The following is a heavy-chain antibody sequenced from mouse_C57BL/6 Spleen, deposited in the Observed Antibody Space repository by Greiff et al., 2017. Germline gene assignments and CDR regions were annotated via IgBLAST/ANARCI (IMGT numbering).Heavy chain of an antibody. CDR1: GFNIKDYY. V-gene: IGHV14-1*01. CDR2: IDPEDGDT. J-gene: IGHJ2*01. Sequence: VQLQQSGAELVRPGASVKLSCTASGFNIKDYYMHWVKQRPEQGLEWIGRIDPEDGDTEYAPKFQGKATLTADTSSNTAYLQLSSLTSEDTAVYYCTTGDYYGSSCGDYWGQGTTLTVSS. CDR3: TTGDYYGSSCGDY. D-gene: IGHD1-1*01.